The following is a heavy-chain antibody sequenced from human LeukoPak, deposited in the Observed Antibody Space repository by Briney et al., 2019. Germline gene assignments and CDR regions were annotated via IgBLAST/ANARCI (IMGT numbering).Heavy chain of an antibody. Sequence: GGSLRLSCAASGFTFSSYSMNWVRQAPGKGLEWVSSISSSSGYIYYADSVKGRFTISRDNAKNSLYLQMNSLRAEDTAVYYCASDLGWGPFLPGRCDYWGQGTLVTVSS. CDR2: ISSSSGYI. CDR1: GFTFSSYS. D-gene: IGHD2/OR15-2a*01. J-gene: IGHJ4*02. V-gene: IGHV3-21*01. CDR3: ASDLGWGPFLPGRCDY.